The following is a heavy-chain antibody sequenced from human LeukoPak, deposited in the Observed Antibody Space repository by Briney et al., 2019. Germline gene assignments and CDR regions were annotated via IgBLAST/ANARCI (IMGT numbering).Heavy chain of an antibody. CDR2: INHSGST. V-gene: IGHV4-34*01. CDR1: GGSPSGYH. D-gene: IGHD4-11*01. J-gene: IGHJ6*02. Sequence: PSETRSLTCAVYGGSPSGYHWSWIRQAPGKGLEWIGEINHSGSTNYNPSLKSRVTISVDTSKNQFSLKLSSVTAADTAVYYCARFPPTTVSRSRGYYYGMDVWGQGTTVTVSS. CDR3: ARFPPTTVSRSRGYYYGMDV.